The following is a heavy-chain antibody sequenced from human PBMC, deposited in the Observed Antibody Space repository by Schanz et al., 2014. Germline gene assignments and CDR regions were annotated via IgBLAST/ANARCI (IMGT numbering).Heavy chain of an antibody. D-gene: IGHD6-13*01. CDR2: ISRSSSTI. CDR1: GFTFSNYN. CDR3: ATETYSSSWCFDY. V-gene: IGHV3-48*02. Sequence: EVQLVESRGGLVQPGGSLRLSCEASGFTFSNYNMNWVRQAPGKGLEWVSYISRSSSTIYYTDSVKGRFTISRDNAKNSVFLQMNGLRDEDTAVYYCATETYSSSWCFDYWGQGTLVTVSS. J-gene: IGHJ4*02.